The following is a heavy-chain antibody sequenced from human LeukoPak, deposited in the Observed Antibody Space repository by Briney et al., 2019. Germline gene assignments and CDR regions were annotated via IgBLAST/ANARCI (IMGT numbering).Heavy chain of an antibody. CDR3: ARDRRVSGFDY. CDR2: ISSSGTTI. CDR1: GFTFSSYE. V-gene: IGHV3-48*03. J-gene: IGHJ4*02. Sequence: GGSLRLSCAASGFTFSSYEMNWVRQAPGKGLEWLSYISSSGTTIKYADSVKGRFTISRDNAKNSLYLQMNSLRAEDTAVYYCARDRRVSGFDYWGQGTLVTVSS.